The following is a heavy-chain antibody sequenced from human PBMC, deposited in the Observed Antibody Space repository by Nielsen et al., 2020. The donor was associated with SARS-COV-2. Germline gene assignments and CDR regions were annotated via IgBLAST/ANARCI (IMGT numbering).Heavy chain of an antibody. CDR2: ISGSGGST. CDR1: GFTFSSYA. J-gene: IGHJ4*02. CDR3: AKDKRITIFGVVTFFDY. Sequence: GESLKISCAASGFTFSSYAMSWVRQAPGKGLEWVSAISGSGGSTYYADSVKGRFTISRDNSKNTLYLQMNSLRAEDTAVYYCAKDKRITIFGVVTFFDYWGQGTLVTASS. D-gene: IGHD3-3*01. V-gene: IGHV3-23*01.